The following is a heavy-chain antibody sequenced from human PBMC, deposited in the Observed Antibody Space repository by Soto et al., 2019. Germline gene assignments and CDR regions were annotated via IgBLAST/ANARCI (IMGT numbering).Heavy chain of an antibody. CDR1: GGTFSSYA. CDR3: ARSQGSRTSLEIYYYYYYGMDV. D-gene: IGHD2-2*01. J-gene: IGHJ6*02. V-gene: IGHV1-69*01. CDR2: IIPISDRT. Sequence: QVQLVQSGAEVKKPGSSVKVSCKASGGTFSSYAISWVRQAPGQGLEWMGGIIPISDRTNYAQKFQGRVTITADESTSTAYMELSSLRSEDTAVYYCARSQGSRTSLEIYYYYYYGMDVWGQGTTVTVSS.